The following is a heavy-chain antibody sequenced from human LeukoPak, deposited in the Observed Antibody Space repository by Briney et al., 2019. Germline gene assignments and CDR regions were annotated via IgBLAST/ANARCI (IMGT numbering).Heavy chain of an antibody. CDR2: INRDGGSK. V-gene: IGHV3-20*04. Sequence: RTGGSRRLCGAASGFIFDDYSICGVHQAPGKVLEWVSGINRDGGSKGYADSVKGRFPVSRDNSKNTLYLQMNSLRAEATAVYYCASEGAYYDSNTDAFDIWGQGTMVTVSS. D-gene: IGHD3-22*01. CDR1: GFIFDDYS. J-gene: IGHJ3*02. CDR3: ASEGAYYDSNTDAFDI.